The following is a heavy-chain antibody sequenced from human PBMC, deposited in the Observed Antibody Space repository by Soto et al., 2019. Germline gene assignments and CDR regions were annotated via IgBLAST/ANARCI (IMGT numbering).Heavy chain of an antibody. CDR3: AKGFKSQWLGCDY. J-gene: IGHJ4*02. Sequence: QVQLVESGGGVVQPGRSLRLSCAASGFTFSSYGMHWVRQAPGKGLEWVAVISYDGSNKYYADSVKGRFTISRDNSKNTLYLQMNSLRAEDTAVYYCAKGFKSQWLGCDYWGQGTLVTVSS. CDR2: ISYDGSNK. CDR1: GFTFSSYG. D-gene: IGHD6-19*01. V-gene: IGHV3-30*18.